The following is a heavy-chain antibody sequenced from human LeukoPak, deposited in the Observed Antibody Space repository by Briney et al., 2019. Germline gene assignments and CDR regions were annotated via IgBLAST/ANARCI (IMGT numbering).Heavy chain of an antibody. D-gene: IGHD2-15*01. V-gene: IGHV3-30*02. CDR2: IRYDGNSK. CDR3: AKDIGVGSCNGCLFDY. Sequence: GGSLRLSCAASGFTFSSYWMSWVRQAPGKGLEWVAFIRYDGNSKYYADSVKGRFTISRDNSKNTLYLQMNSLRTEDTALYYCAKDIGVGSCNGCLFDYWGQGTLVTVSS. CDR1: GFTFSSYW. J-gene: IGHJ4*02.